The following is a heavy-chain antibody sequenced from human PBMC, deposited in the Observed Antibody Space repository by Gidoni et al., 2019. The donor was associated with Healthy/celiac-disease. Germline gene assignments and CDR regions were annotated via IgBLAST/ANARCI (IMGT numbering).Heavy chain of an antibody. J-gene: IGHJ4*02. CDR1: GFTFSSYA. CDR2: ISGSGGST. CDR3: AKTTSYYYDSSGYYAFDY. V-gene: IGHV3-23*04. D-gene: IGHD3-22*01. Sequence: EVQLVESGGGLVQPGGSLRLSCAASGFTFSSYAMSWVRQAPGKGLEWVSAISGSGGSTYYADSVKGRFNISRDNSKNTLYLQMNSLRAEDTAVYYCAKTTSYYYDSSGYYAFDYWGQGTLVTVSS.